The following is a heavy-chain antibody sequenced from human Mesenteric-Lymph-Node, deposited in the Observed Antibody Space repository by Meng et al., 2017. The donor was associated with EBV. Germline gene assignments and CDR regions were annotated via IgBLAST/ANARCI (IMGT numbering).Heavy chain of an antibody. D-gene: IGHD2-21*02. CDR3: ARHDYYNPDDV. Sequence: QLQLVQSGAEVKKPGASVMVSCKASGSTFIAYHIHRVRQAPGQGLEWVGRINPHSGGTDYAKKFQGRVTMTRDTSISVAYMELSSLTSDDTAVYFCARHDYYNPDDVWGQGPLVTVDS. CDR1: GSTFIAYH. V-gene: IGHV1-2*06. J-gene: IGHJ4*02. CDR2: INPHSGGT.